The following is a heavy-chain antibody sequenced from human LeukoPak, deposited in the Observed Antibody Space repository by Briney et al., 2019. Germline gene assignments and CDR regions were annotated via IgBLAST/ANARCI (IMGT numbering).Heavy chain of an antibody. CDR1: GGTFSSYA. D-gene: IGHD3-10*01. CDR2: IIPIFGTV. Sequence: SVKVSCKASGGTFSSYAISWVRQAPGQGLEWMGGIIPIFGTVNYAQKFQGRVTITADESTSTAYMELSSLRSEDTAVYYCATEKAYGSGIRKHAFDIWGQGTMVTVSS. V-gene: IGHV1-69*01. CDR3: ATEKAYGSGIRKHAFDI. J-gene: IGHJ3*02.